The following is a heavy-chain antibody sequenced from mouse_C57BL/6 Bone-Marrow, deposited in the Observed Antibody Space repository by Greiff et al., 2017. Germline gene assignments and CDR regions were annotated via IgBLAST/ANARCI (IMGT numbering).Heavy chain of an antibody. CDR1: GYTFTSYW. V-gene: IGHV1-69*01. D-gene: IGHD2-2*01. J-gene: IGHJ2*01. Sequence: VKLMESGAELVMPGASVKLSCKASGYTFTSYWMHWVKQRPGQGLEWIGEIDPSDSYTNYNQKFKGKSTLTVDKSSSTAYMQLSSLTSEDSAVYDCAREGVMVPYYFDYWGQGTTLTVSS. CDR3: AREGVMVPYYFDY. CDR2: IDPSDSYT.